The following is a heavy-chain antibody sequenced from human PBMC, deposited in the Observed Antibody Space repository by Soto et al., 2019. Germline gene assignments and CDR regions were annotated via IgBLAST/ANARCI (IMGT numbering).Heavy chain of an antibody. CDR3: ARGDLVLDY. D-gene: IGHD3-16*01. Sequence: QVRLVQSGTEVKKPGASVKVPCKASGYTFTSFGVSWVRQAPGQGLEWMGWISTYTGNTNYAQNLQGRVTMTTDTSTSTTYMELRSLRSDDTAVYYCARGDLVLDYWGQGTLVTVSS. J-gene: IGHJ4*02. V-gene: IGHV1-18*01. CDR2: ISTYTGNT. CDR1: GYTFTSFG.